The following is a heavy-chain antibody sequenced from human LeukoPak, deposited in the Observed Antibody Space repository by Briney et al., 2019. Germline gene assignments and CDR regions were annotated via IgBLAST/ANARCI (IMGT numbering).Heavy chain of an antibody. Sequence: ASVKVSCKASGYTFTGYYMHWVRQAPGQGLEWMGWINPNSGGTNYAQKFQGRVTMTRDTSISTAYMELSRLRSDDTAVYYCARVTDYCDSSGPLGYWGQGTLVTVSS. J-gene: IGHJ4*02. CDR3: ARVTDYCDSSGPLGY. CDR2: INPNSGGT. D-gene: IGHD3-22*01. V-gene: IGHV1-2*02. CDR1: GYTFTGYY.